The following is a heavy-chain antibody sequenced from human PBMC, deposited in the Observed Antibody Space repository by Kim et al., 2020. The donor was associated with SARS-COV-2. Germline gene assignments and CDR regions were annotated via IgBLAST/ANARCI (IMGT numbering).Heavy chain of an antibody. D-gene: IGHD3-10*01. V-gene: IGHV3-11*06. CDR3: ARGETIWFGELAHFDY. Sequence: SVKGRFTTSRDNAKNSLYLQMNSLRAEDTAVYYCARGETIWFGELAHFDYWGQGTLVTVSS. J-gene: IGHJ4*02.